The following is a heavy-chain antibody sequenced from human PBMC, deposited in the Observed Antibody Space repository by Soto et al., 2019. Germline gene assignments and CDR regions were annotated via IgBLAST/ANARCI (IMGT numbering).Heavy chain of an antibody. V-gene: IGHV4-39*01. D-gene: IGHD5-12*01. CDR1: GGSISSSSYY. Sequence: PSETLSLTCTVSGGSISSSSYYWGWIRQPPGKGLEWIGSIYYSGSTYYNPSLKSRVTISVDTSKNQFSLKLSSVTAADTAVYYCARHFLEGPGYTRPYYFDYWGQGTLVTVSS. CDR2: IYYSGST. J-gene: IGHJ4*02. CDR3: ARHFLEGPGYTRPYYFDY.